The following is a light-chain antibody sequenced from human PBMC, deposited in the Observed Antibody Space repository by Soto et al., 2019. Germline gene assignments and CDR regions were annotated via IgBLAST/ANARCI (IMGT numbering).Light chain of an antibody. CDR1: QRFGSSN. CDR3: QQRSNWAT. Sequence: EIVLSQSSRTLSLSPGERDTLSCRASQRFGSSNLAWYQQNPGQAPRPLIYSTSSRATGIPARFSGSGSVTDFTLTISSLAPEDFAVYYCQQRSNWATFGPGAKVDIK. V-gene: IGKV3D-20*02. J-gene: IGKJ3*01. CDR2: STS.